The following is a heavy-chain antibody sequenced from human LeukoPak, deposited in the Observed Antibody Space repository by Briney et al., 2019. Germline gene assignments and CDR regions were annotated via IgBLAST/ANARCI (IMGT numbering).Heavy chain of an antibody. J-gene: IGHJ4*02. D-gene: IGHD2-21*01. V-gene: IGHV3-21*01. CDR3: ARDADGGYWIDY. CDR2: ITRSSTYI. Sequence: GGSLRLSCAASGFTFSSYSMNWVRLAPGKGLEWVSSITRSSTYIYYADSMKGRFTISRDNAKNSLFLQMSSLRAEDTALYYCARDADGGYWIDYWGQGTLVTVSS. CDR1: GFTFSSYS.